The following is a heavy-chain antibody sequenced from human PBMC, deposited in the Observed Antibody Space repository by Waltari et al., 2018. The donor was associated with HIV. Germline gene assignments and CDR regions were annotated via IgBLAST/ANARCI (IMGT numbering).Heavy chain of an antibody. V-gene: IGHV3-23*01. CDR3: AKEGIAGRPSVPDY. CDR2: ISGSGGST. J-gene: IGHJ4*02. CDR1: GFRFRRHA. Sequence: EVQLLASGGGLVQPGGSMRLSCVASGFRFRRHARSWVRQAPGKGLGWVSVISGSGGSTYYADFVKGRFTISRDNSKNTLYLQMNSLRAEDTAVYYCAKEGIAGRPSVPDYWGQGTLVTVSS. D-gene: IGHD6-6*01.